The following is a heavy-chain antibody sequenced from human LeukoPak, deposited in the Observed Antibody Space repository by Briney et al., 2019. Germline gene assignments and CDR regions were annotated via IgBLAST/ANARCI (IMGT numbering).Heavy chain of an antibody. V-gene: IGHV3-23*01. CDR2: ISGSGAGA. J-gene: IGHJ6*03. Sequence: EGSLRLSCAASGFTFSSYGMSWVRQAPGKGLEWVSAISGSGAGAYYADSVKGRFTISRANSKNTLYLQMNSLRVEDTAVYYCAKVPSGRYCSGGSCSWYYYYMDVWGKGTTVTISS. CDR3: AKVPSGRYCSGGSCSWYYYYMDV. D-gene: IGHD2-15*01. CDR1: GFTFSSYG.